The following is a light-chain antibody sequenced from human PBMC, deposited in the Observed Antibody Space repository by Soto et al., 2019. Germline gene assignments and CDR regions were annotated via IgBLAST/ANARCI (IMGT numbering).Light chain of an antibody. CDR3: QTWGTGIRV. Sequence: SLGASVKLTCTLSSGHSNYAIAWHQQQPEKGPRYLMKVNSDGSHRKGDGIPDRFSGSSSGAQRYLTISSLQSEDEADYYCQTWGTGIRVFGTGTKLTVL. V-gene: IGLV4-69*01. CDR1: SGHSNYA. J-gene: IGLJ1*01. CDR2: VNSDGSH.